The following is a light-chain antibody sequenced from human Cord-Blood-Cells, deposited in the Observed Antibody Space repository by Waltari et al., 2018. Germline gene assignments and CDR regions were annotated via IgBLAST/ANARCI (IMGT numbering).Light chain of an antibody. CDR3: QQYNNWWT. J-gene: IGKJ1*01. Sequence: DIVLTKSTATLSVSPGERATLPCRASQSVSSNLAWYQQKPGQAPRLLIYGASTRATGIPARFSGSGSGTEFTLTISSLQSEDFAVYYCQQYNNWWTFGQGTKVEIK. CDR1: QSVSSN. V-gene: IGKV3-15*01. CDR2: GAS.